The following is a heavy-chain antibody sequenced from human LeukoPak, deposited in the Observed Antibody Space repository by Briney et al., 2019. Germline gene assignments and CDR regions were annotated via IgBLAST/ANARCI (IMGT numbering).Heavy chain of an antibody. Sequence: GGSLRLSCAVSEFTFSRFWMNWVRQAPGKGLEWVAFIRYDGSNKYYADSVKGRFTISRDNSKNTLYLQMNSLRAEDTAVYSCARGADGVSSNSRGWFDPWGQGTLVTVSS. D-gene: IGHD2-15*01. CDR3: ARGADGVSSNSRGWFDP. CDR2: IRYDGSNK. V-gene: IGHV3-30*02. J-gene: IGHJ5*02. CDR1: EFTFSRFW.